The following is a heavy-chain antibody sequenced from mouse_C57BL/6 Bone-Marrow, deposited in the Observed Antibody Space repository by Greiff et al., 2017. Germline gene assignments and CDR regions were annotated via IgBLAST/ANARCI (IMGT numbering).Heavy chain of an antibody. CDR3: ARQMNPYAMDY. CDR1: GFTFSDYY. CDR2: ISNGGGST. Sequence: EVHLVESGGGLVQPGGSLKLSCAASGFTFSDYYMYWVRQTPEKRLEWVAYISNGGGSTYYPDTVKGRFTIARDNAKNTLYLQMSRLKSEDTAMYYCARQMNPYAMDYWGQGTSVTVSS. V-gene: IGHV5-12*01. J-gene: IGHJ4*01.